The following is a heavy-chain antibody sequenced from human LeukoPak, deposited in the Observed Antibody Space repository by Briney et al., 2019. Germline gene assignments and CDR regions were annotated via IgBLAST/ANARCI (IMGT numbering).Heavy chain of an antibody. J-gene: IGHJ4*02. CDR3: ARSPLADYFDY. CDR2: ISNSGNTI. V-gene: IGHV3-11*04. D-gene: IGHD3-3*02. CDR1: GGSISSSSYY. Sequence: LSLTCTVSGGSISSSSYYWGWIRQPPGKGLEWVSYISNSGNTIYYADSVKGRFTISRDNAKSSLYLQMNSLRAEDTAIYYCARSPLADYFDYWGQGTLVTVSS.